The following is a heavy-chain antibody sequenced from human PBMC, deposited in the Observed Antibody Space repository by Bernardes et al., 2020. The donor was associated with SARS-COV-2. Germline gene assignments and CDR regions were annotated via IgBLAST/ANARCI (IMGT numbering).Heavy chain of an antibody. V-gene: IGHV3-7*03. CDR3: ARDPTPFHSGRPTWALDL. Sequence: GGSLRLSCVASEFSSNIYWMSWVRQAPGKGLEWVANIEKDGSVKNYVDSVKGRFTISRDNARNSVFLHLNSLRAEDTAVYYCARDPTPFHSGRPTWALDLWGQGTMVSVSS. CDR2: IEKDGSVK. CDR1: EFSSNIYW. J-gene: IGHJ3*01. D-gene: IGHD6-19*01.